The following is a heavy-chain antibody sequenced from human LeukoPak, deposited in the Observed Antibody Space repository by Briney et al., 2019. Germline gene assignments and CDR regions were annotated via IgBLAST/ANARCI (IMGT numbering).Heavy chain of an antibody. CDR2: IRYDGSNK. CDR1: GFTFNNYI. Sequence: PGGSLRLSCAASGFTFNNYIMNWVRQAPGKGLEWVAFIRYDGSNKYYSDSVKGRFTISRDNSKNTLYLQMNSLRPEDTAVYYCAKDPRDHTYGWSWRYFDYWGQGTLVTVSS. D-gene: IGHD5-18*01. V-gene: IGHV3-30*02. J-gene: IGHJ4*02. CDR3: AKDPRDHTYGWSWRYFDY.